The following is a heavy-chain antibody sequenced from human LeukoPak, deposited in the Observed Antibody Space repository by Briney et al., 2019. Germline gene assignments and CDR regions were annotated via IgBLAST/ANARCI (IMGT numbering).Heavy chain of an antibody. V-gene: IGHV3-23*01. J-gene: IGHJ3*02. D-gene: IGHD3-3*01. Sequence: GGSLRLSCAASGFTFSSYAMSWVRQAPGKGPEWVSAISGSGGSTYYADSVKGRFTISRDNSKNTLYLQMNSLRAEDTAVYYCTTNYDFWSGLDAFDIWGQGTMVTVSS. CDR3: TTNYDFWSGLDAFDI. CDR1: GFTFSSYA. CDR2: ISGSGGST.